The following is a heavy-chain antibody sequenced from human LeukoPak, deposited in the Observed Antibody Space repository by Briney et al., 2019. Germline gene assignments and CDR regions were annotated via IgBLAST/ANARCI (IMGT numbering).Heavy chain of an antibody. CDR2: ISYDGSNK. CDR3: ASACSSASCYSRGGY. Sequence: GRSLRLSCAASGFTFSSYAMHWVRQAPGKGLEWVAVISYDGSNKYYADSVKGRFTISRDNSKNTLYLQMNSLRAEDTAVYYCASACSSASCYSRGGYWGQGTLVTVSS. CDR1: GFTFSSYA. J-gene: IGHJ4*02. D-gene: IGHD2-2*01. V-gene: IGHV3-30-3*01.